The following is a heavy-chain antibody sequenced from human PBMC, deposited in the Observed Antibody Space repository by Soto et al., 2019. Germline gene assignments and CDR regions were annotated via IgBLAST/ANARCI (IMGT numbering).Heavy chain of an antibody. Sequence: EVQLVESGGGLVQPGGSLRLSCAASGFTFSSFWMHWVRQAPGKGLVWVSRINNDGGGATYADSVKGRFTISRDNARNTLYLQMNKRRDEDTAVYYCARSRLWFGVYYGMDVWGQGTTVTVSS. CDR1: GFTFSSFW. J-gene: IGHJ6*02. CDR2: INNDGGGA. CDR3: ARSRLWFGVYYGMDV. D-gene: IGHD3-10*01. V-gene: IGHV3-74*03.